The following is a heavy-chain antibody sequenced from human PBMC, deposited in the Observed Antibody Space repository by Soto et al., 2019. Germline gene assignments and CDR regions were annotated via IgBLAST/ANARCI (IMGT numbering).Heavy chain of an antibody. D-gene: IGHD2-8*01. CDR3: ASLSVSLSGTYGIHF. Sequence: SETRSLTCGVSGYSFGSSDYYWAWIRQPPGKGLEWIGSVLYSGLTYYNPSLKSRVTLSVDTSKNQFSVRLNSVTASDTAVYYCASLSVSLSGTYGIHFWGQGTTVTV. CDR1: GYSFGSSDYY. J-gene: IGHJ6*02. CDR2: VLYSGLT. V-gene: IGHV4-39*01.